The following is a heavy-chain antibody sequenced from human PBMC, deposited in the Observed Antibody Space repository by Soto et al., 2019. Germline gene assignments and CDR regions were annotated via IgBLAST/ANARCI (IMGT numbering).Heavy chain of an antibody. J-gene: IGHJ4*01. V-gene: IGHV1-46*03. CDR1: GYTFTSYY. D-gene: IGHD3-10*01. CDR3: ARQGSYYGAGSYSPPFDY. CDR2: INPSGGST. Sequence: ASVKVSCKASGYTFTSYYMHWVRQAPGQGLEWMGIINPSGGSTSYAQKFQGRVTMTRDTSTSTVYMELSSLRSEDTAVYYCARQGSYYGAGSYSPPFDYWGHGTLVTVSS.